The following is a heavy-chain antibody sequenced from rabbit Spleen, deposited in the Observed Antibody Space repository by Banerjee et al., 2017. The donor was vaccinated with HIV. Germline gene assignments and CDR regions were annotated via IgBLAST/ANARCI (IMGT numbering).Heavy chain of an antibody. V-gene: IGHV1S45*01. Sequence: QQQLVESGGGLVKPGGTLTLTCTVSGFSFSFSYWICWVRQAPGKGLEWIACIYGGSSGSTYYASWAKGRFTISKTSSTTVTLQMTSLTAADTATYFCARDLVAVIGWNFNLWGPGTLVTVS. CDR1: GFSFSFSYW. CDR2: IYGGSSGST. D-gene: IGHD1-1*01. J-gene: IGHJ4*01. CDR3: ARDLVAVIGWNFNL.